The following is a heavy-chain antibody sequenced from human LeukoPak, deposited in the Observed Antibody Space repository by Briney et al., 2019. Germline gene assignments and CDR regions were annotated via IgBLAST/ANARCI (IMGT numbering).Heavy chain of an antibody. CDR1: GFTFSSYS. V-gene: IGHV3-21*04. CDR3: ARNFGGGDSSGPYY. Sequence: GGSLRLSCAASGFTFSSYSMNWVRQAPGKGLEWVSSISSSSSYIYYADSVKGRFTISRDNAKNSLYLQMHSLRAEDTALYYCARNFGGGDSSGPYYWGQGTLVTVSS. D-gene: IGHD3-22*01. CDR2: ISSSSSYI. J-gene: IGHJ4*02.